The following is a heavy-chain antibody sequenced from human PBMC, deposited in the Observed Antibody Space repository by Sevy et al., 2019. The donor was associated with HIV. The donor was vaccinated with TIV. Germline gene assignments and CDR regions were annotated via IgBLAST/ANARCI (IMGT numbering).Heavy chain of an antibody. D-gene: IGHD3-10*01. CDR2: IWYDGTNK. Sequence: GGYLRLSCAASGFTFSSYGMHWVRQAPDKGLEWVAVIWYDGTNKYYADSVKGRFTISRDNSKNTLYLQMSSLRAEDTAVYYCARDKLYHVMVTMVRGALSYFFDYWGQGTLVTVSS. CDR3: ARDKLYHVMVTMVRGALSYFFDY. J-gene: IGHJ4*02. V-gene: IGHV3-33*01. CDR1: GFTFSSYG.